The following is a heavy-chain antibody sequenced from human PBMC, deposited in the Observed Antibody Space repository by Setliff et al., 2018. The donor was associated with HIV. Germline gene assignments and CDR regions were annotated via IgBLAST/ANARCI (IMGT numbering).Heavy chain of an antibody. CDR3: ARRTFGSGRFDP. CDR2: VHSTLST. CDR1: GDSMTSGSFY. V-gene: IGHV4-61*09. Sequence: TLSLTCTVSGDSMTSGSFYWSWVRQPAGKGLEWIGQVHSTLSTNYNPSLKSRLSISADTSKNQFSLNLRFVTAADTALYYCARRTFGSGRFDPWGQGTPVTVSS. D-gene: IGHD6-19*01. J-gene: IGHJ5*02.